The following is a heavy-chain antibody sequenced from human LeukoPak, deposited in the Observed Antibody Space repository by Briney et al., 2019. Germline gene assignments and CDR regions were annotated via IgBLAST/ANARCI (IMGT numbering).Heavy chain of an antibody. CDR2: FDPEDGET. D-gene: IGHD1-1*01. J-gene: IGHJ5*02. V-gene: IGHV1-24*01. Sequence: ASVKVSCKVSGYTLTELSMHWVRQAPGKGLEWMGGFDPEDGETIYAQKFQGRVTMTEDTSTDTAYMELSSLRSEDTAVYYCAAGPLSRERWFDPWGQGTLSPSPQ. CDR1: GYTLTELS. CDR3: AAGPLSRERWFDP.